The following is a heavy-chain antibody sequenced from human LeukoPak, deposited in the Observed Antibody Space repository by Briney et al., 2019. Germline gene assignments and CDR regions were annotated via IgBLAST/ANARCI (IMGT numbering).Heavy chain of an antibody. CDR2: ISGSTTYT. CDR3: ARDAEVVAFDV. J-gene: IGHJ3*01. D-gene: IGHD2-15*01. V-gene: IGHV3-11*05. CDR1: SFTFSEYY. Sequence: GGSLRLSCAASSFTFSEYYMSWIRQPPGKGLEWVSYISGSTTYTNYADSVRGRFTISRDNSKNSLYLQMNSLRAEDTAVYYSARDAEVVAFDVWGQGTMVTVSS.